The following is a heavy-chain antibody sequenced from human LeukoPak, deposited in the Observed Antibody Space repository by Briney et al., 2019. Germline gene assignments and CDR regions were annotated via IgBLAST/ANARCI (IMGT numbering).Heavy chain of an antibody. V-gene: IGHV4-61*02. J-gene: IGHJ6*02. CDR3: ARGGGYYYYGMDV. CDR1: GGSISSGSYY. Sequence: TLSLTCTVSGGSISSGSYYWSWIRQPAGTGLEWIGRIYTSGSTNYNPSLKSRVTISVATSKNQFSLKLSSVTAADTAVYYCARGGGYYYYGMDVWGQGTTVTVSS. CDR2: IYTSGST. D-gene: IGHD3-16*01.